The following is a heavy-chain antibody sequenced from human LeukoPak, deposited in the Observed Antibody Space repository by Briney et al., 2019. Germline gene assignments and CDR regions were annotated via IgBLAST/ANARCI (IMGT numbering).Heavy chain of an antibody. CDR1: GFTFSSYS. D-gene: IGHD2-2*01. J-gene: IGHJ5*02. CDR2: ISSSSSYI. V-gene: IGHV3-21*01. Sequence: GGSLRLSCAASGFTFSSYSMIWVRQAPGKGLEWVSSISSSSSYIYYGDSVKGRFTISRDNAKNSLYLQMNSLRAEDTAVEYWARDPRYCNSTSCKRRAWFDTWGQGTLVTVSS. CDR3: ARDPRYCNSTSCKRRAWFDT.